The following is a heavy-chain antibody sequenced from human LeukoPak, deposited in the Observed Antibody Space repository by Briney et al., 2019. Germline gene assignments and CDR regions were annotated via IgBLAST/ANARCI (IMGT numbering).Heavy chain of an antibody. CDR1: GFPFSSFA. V-gene: IGHV3-23*01. CDR2: IFGSGGPT. J-gene: IGHJ4*02. D-gene: IGHD6-19*01. Sequence: GGSLRLSCAASGFPFSSFAMGWVRQAPGKGLEWVSSIFGSGGPTYYADSVKGRFTISRDNSKNTLYLQLNSLRAEDTALYYCVKGNSSGWYWGQGALVTVSS. CDR3: VKGNSSGWY.